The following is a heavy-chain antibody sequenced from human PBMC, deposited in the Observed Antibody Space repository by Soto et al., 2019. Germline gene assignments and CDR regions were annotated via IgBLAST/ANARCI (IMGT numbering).Heavy chain of an antibody. CDR2: INAGNGNT. CDR1: GYTFTSSA. CDR3: AREQGRITIFGVATNYGMDV. V-gene: IGHV1-3*01. J-gene: IGHJ6*02. Sequence: ASVQVSCKASGYTFTSSAMHWVRQAPGQRLEWMGWINAGNGNTKYSQKFQGRVTITRDTSASTAYMELSSLRSEDTAVYYCAREQGRITIFGVATNYGMDVWGQGTTVTVSS. D-gene: IGHD3-3*01.